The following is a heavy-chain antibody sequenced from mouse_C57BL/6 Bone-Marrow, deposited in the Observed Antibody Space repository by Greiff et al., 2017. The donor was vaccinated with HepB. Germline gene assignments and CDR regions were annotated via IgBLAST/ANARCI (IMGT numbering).Heavy chain of an antibody. J-gene: IGHJ3*01. CDR2: IYPGDGDT. CDR3: ATYYYGSSIFAY. D-gene: IGHD1-1*01. V-gene: IGHV1-82*01. CDR1: GYAFSSSW. Sequence: QVQLQQSGPELVKPGASVKISCKASGYAFSSSWMNWVKQRPGKGLEWIGRIYPGDGDTNYNGKFKGKATLTADKSSSTAYMQLSSLTSEDSAVYFCATYYYGSSIFAYWGQGTLVTVSA.